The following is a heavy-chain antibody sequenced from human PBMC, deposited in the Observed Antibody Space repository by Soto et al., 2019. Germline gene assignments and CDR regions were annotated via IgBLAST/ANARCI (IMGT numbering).Heavy chain of an antibody. J-gene: IGHJ4*02. D-gene: IGHD5-12*01. CDR3: ARSGDGYNFDY. Sequence: GGSLRLSCAASGFTFSSYDMHWVRQATGKGLEWVSAIGTAGDTYYPGSVKGRFTISRENAKNSLYLQMNSLRAGDTAVYYCARSGDGYNFDYWGQGTLVTVSS. CDR2: IGTAGDT. CDR1: GFTFSSYD. V-gene: IGHV3-13*01.